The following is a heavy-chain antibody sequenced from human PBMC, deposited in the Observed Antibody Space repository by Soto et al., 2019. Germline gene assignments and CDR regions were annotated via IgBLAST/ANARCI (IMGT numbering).Heavy chain of an antibody. J-gene: IGHJ3*02. CDR2: IYYSGST. CDR1: GGSISSYY. CDR3: ARVWEYSSSNDAFDI. V-gene: IGHV4-59*01. Sequence: SETLSLTCTVSGGSISSYYWSWIRQPPGKGLEWIGYIYYSGSTNYNPSLKSRVTISVDTSKNQFSLKLSSVTAADTAVYYCARVWEYSSSNDAFDIWGQGTMVTVSS. D-gene: IGHD6-6*01.